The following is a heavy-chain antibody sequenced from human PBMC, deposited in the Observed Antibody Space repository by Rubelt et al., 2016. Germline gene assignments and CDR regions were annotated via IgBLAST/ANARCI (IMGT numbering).Heavy chain of an antibody. CDR3: ARQIDYDILTGYPYYFDY. J-gene: IGHJ4*02. CDR2: SGST. D-gene: IGHD3-9*01. V-gene: IGHV4-30-2*04. Sequence: SGSTYYNLSLKSRVTISVDTSKNQFSLKLSSVTAADTAVYYCARQIDYDILTGYPYYFDYWGQGTLVTVSS.